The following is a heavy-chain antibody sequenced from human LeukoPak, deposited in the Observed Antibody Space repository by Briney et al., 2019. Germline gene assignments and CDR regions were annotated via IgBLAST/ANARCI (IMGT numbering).Heavy chain of an antibody. CDR3: ARELTIFGGLGY. CDR2: INPNSGGT. CDR1: GYTFTGYY. D-gene: IGHD3-3*01. J-gene: IGHJ4*02. V-gene: IGHV1-2*02. Sequence: ASVKVSCKASGYTFTGYYMHWVRQAPGQGLEWMGWINPNSGGTNYAQKFRGRVTMTRDTSISTAYMELSRLRSDDTAVYHCARELTIFGGLGYWGQGTLVTVSS.